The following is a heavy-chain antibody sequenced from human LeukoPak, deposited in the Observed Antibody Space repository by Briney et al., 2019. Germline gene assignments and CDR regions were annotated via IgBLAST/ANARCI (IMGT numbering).Heavy chain of an antibody. J-gene: IGHJ4*01. CDR2: INSDGSST. CDR3: ATDVPAVTIFGY. Sequence: GGTLCLACAASGFTFSTYWMHWVRQAPGTGLVWVSLINSDGSSTNYADSVKGRFTISRDNAKSTLYLQMNSLRAEDTAVYYCATDVPAVTIFGYWGAGTPVTVSS. D-gene: IGHD2-2*01. CDR1: GFTFSTYW. V-gene: IGHV3-74*01.